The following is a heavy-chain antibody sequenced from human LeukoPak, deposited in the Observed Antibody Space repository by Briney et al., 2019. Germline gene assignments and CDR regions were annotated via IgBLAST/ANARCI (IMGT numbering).Heavy chain of an antibody. CDR1: GFTFSSYE. J-gene: IGHJ6*02. V-gene: IGHV3-48*03. CDR3: ARDMTTVTTSSVSGYYFYGMDV. D-gene: IGHD4-17*01. Sequence: PGGSLRLSCAVSGFTFSSYEMNWVRQAPGKGLEWVSYISSGGRSMFYADSVKGRFTISRDNAKNSLYLQMNSLRAEDTAVYYCARDMTTVTTSSVSGYYFYGMDVWGQGTTVTVAS. CDR2: ISSGGRSM.